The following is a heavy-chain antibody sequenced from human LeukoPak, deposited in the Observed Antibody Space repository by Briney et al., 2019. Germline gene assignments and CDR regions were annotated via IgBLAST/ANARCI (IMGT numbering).Heavy chain of an antibody. V-gene: IGHV3-30*02. CDR1: GFTFSSYG. CDR3: AKDLRYYDSSGYSVVALDY. D-gene: IGHD3-22*01. J-gene: IGHJ4*02. Sequence: GGSLRLSCAASGFTFSSYGMHWVRQAPGEGLGWVAFIRYVGSNTYYADSVKGRFTISRDNSKNTLYLQMNSLRAEDTAVYYCAKDLRYYDSSGYSVVALDYWGQGTLVTVSS. CDR2: IRYVGSNT.